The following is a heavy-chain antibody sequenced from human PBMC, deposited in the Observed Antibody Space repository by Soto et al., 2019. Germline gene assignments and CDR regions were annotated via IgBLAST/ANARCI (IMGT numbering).Heavy chain of an antibody. V-gene: IGHV1-2*02. J-gene: IGHJ6*02. CDR2: INPNTGGT. CDR3: VRDRSQVPTAGMDV. D-gene: IGHD2-2*01. Sequence: QVQLVHSGAEVKKPGVSMKVSCKASGFSLTGYYFHWIRAAPGQGLEWLGLINPNTGGTTYAHKFHRTVTLPGDTSMNTSYMELSSMRPDDTAVYYCVRDRSQVPTAGMDVWGQGTSVTVSS. CDR1: GFSLTGYY.